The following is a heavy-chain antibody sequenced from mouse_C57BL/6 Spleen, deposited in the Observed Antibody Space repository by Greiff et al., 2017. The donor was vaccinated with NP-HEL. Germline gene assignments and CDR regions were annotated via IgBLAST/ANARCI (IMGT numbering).Heavy chain of an antibody. V-gene: IGHV1-69*01. CDR2: IDPSDSYT. D-gene: IGHD1-1*01. CDR3: ARMGGVGSFDY. Sequence: QVQLKQPGAELVMPGASVKLSCKASGYTFTSYWMHWVKQRPGQGLEWIGEIDPSDSYTNYNQKFKGKSTLTVDKSSSTAYMQLSSLTSEDSAVYYCARMGGVGSFDYWGQGTTLTVSS. CDR1: GYTFTSYW. J-gene: IGHJ2*01.